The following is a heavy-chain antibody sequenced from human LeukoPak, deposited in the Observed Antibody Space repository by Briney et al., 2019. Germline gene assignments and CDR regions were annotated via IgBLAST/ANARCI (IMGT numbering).Heavy chain of an antibody. CDR1: GYTFTGYY. J-gene: IGHJ4*02. V-gene: IGHV1-2*02. CDR2: INPNSGGT. CDR3: ARGRVGATTFDY. Sequence: EASVKVSCKASGYTFTGYYMHWVRQAPGQGLEWMGWINPNSGGTNYAQKFQGRVTMTRDTSISTAYMELSRLRSDATAAYYCARGRVGATTFDYWGQGTLVTVSS. D-gene: IGHD1-26*01.